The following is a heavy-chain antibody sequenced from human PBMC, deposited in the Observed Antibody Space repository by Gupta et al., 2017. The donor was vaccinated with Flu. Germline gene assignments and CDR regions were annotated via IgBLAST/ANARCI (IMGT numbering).Heavy chain of an antibody. CDR3: ARVAAYSSSWYIPSDTAFDI. Sequence: QVQLVQSGAEVKKPGASVKVSCKASGYTFTSYALHWVRQAPGPRLEWMGWINAGNGNTKNSQKFQGRVTITRDTSASTAYMELCSLRSEDTAVYYCARVAAYSSSWYIPSDTAFDIWGQGTMVTVSS. D-gene: IGHD6-13*01. J-gene: IGHJ3*02. CDR2: INAGNGNT. CDR1: GYTFTSYA. V-gene: IGHV1-3*01.